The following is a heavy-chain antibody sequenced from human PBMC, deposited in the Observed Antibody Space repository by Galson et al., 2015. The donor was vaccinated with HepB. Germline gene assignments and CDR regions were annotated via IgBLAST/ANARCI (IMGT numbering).Heavy chain of an antibody. D-gene: IGHD1-14*01. V-gene: IGHV4-30-2*01. CDR1: GGSISSGGYS. J-gene: IGHJ5*02. CDR2: IYHSGNT. Sequence: TLSLTCAVSGGSISSGGYSWSWIRQPPGKGLEWIGYIYHSGNTYYKPSLKSRVTISIDRSKNQFSLKLSSVTAADTAVYYCVRDGIMQNRNWFDPWGQGSLVTVSS. CDR3: VRDGIMQNRNWFDP.